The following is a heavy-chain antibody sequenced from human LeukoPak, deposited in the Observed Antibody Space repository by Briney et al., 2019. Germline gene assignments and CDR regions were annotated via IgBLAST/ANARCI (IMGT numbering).Heavy chain of an antibody. CDR3: ARGRFLEWPDAFDI. Sequence: TGGSLRLSCAASGFTFSSYGMHWVRQAPGKGLEWVAFIRYDGSNKYYADSVKGRFTISRDNSKNTLYLQMNRLRSDDTAVYYCARGRFLEWPDAFDIWGQGTMVTVSS. CDR2: IRYDGSNK. J-gene: IGHJ3*02. D-gene: IGHD3-3*01. CDR1: GFTFSSYG. V-gene: IGHV3-30*02.